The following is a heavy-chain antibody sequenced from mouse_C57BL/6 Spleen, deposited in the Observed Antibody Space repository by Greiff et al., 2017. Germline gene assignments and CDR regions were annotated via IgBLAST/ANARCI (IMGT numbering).Heavy chain of an antibody. J-gene: IGHJ2*01. CDR3: AYGYDDYFDY. CDR2: INPSSGYT. D-gene: IGHD2-2*01. CDR1: GYTFTSYT. Sequence: QVQLQQSGAELARPGASVKMSCKASGYTFTSYTMHSVKQRPGQGLEWIGYINPSSGYTKYNQKFKDKATLTADKSSSTAYMQLSSLTSEDSAVYYCAYGYDDYFDYWGQGTTLTVSS. V-gene: IGHV1-4*01.